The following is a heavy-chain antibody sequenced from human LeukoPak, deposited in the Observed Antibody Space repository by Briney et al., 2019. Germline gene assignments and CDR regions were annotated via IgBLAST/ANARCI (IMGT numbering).Heavy chain of an antibody. CDR2: IYPGGSDT. CDR1: GYSFTSYW. J-gene: IGHJ4*02. Sequence: GESLKISCTGSGYSFTSYWIGWVRQMPGKGLEWMAIIYPGGSDTRYSPSFQGHVTISADKSISTAYLQWSSLKASDTAIYYCARGGPYDSSGYEVYYFDYWGQGTLVTVSS. D-gene: IGHD3-22*01. V-gene: IGHV5-51*03. CDR3: ARGGPYDSSGYEVYYFDY.